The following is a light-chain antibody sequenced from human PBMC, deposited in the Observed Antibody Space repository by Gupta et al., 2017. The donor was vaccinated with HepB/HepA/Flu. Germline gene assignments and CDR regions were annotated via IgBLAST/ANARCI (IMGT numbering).Light chain of an antibody. CDR1: QSVSSSY. CDR2: GTS. CDR3: QQYDNSSFT. J-gene: IGKJ3*01. V-gene: IGKV3-20*01. Sequence: EIVLTQSPGTLSVSPGERATLSCRASQSVSSSYLAWYQQKPGQAPRLLIYGTSSRAAGIPDRFSGSGSGTDFTLTISRLEPEDFAVFYCQQYDNSSFTFGPGTKVEIK.